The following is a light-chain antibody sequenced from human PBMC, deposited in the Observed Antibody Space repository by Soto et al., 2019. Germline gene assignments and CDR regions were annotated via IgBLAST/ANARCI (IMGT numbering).Light chain of an antibody. CDR1: SSNIGINT. V-gene: IGLV1-44*01. CDR2: GNN. J-gene: IGLJ1*01. Sequence: QSVLTQPPSASGTPGQTITISCSGGSSNIGINTVSWYEHLPGTAPRLLLYGNNKRPSGVPDRFSGSKSGTSASLAISGLQSEDEAHYYCATWDDSLDVHVFGTGTKLTVL. CDR3: ATWDDSLDVHV.